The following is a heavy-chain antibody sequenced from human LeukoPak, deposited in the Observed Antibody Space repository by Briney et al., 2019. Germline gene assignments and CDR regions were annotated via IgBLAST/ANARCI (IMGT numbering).Heavy chain of an antibody. CDR1: GFTFSSYS. CDR2: ISSSSSYI. V-gene: IGHV3-21*04. Sequence: GGFLRLSCAASGFTFSSYSMNWVRQAPGKGLEWVSSISSSSSYIYYADSVKGRFTISRDDSKNTLYLQMNSLRVEDTAVYYCARDPPLTQGYGMDVWGQGTMVTVSS. CDR3: ARDPPLTQGYGMDV. D-gene: IGHD2-15*01. J-gene: IGHJ6*02.